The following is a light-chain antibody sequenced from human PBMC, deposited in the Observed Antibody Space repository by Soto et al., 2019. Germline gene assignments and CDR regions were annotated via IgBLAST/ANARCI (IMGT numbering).Light chain of an antibody. J-gene: IGKJ1*01. CDR1: PRVSSN. CDR2: AAS. CDR3: QHYNSYSKA. Sequence: IVMTQCPVILSVSPGERATLSCRASPRVSSNLAWYQQKPGPAPRLLIYAASSRATGIPARFSGSGSGKEFTLTISCLQHDDFASYYHQHYNSYSKAFGQGTRVDI. V-gene: IGKV3D-15*01.